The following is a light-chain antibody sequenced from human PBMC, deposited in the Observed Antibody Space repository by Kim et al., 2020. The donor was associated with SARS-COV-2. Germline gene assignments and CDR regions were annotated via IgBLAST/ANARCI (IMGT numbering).Light chain of an antibody. CDR2: GAS. Sequence: ASVGDRVTITCRASQDINNDLGWYQQNPGRAPKRLIYGASSLQSGVPSRFSGSGSGTEFTLTISSLQPEDFATYFCLQHNSYPITFGQGTRVEIK. J-gene: IGKJ5*01. CDR1: QDINND. V-gene: IGKV1-17*01. CDR3: LQHNSYPIT.